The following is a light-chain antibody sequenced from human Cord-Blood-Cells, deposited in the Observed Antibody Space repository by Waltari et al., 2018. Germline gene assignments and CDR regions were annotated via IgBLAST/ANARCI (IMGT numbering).Light chain of an antibody. Sequence: SYVLTQPPSVSVAPGKTARITCGGNNIGSKSVQWYQPKPGQAPVLVIYYNSDRPTGIPERFSGSNSGNTATLTISRVEAGDEADYYCQVWDSSSDHPGVFGTGTKVTVL. V-gene: IGLV3-21*04. CDR1: NIGSKS. J-gene: IGLJ1*01. CDR3: QVWDSSSDHPGV. CDR2: YNS.